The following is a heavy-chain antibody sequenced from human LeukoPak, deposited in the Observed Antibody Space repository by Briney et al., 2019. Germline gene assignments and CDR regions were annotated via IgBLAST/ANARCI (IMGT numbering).Heavy chain of an antibody. J-gene: IGHJ3*02. Sequence: GASVKVSCKAPGYTFTSYGISWVRQAPGQGLEWMGWISAYNGNTNYAQKLQGKVTMTTDTSTSTAYMELRSLRSDDTAVYYCARELTYYDFWSGYFDAFDIWGQGTMVTVSS. CDR1: GYTFTSYG. V-gene: IGHV1-18*01. CDR3: ARELTYYDFWSGYFDAFDI. CDR2: ISAYNGNT. D-gene: IGHD3-3*01.